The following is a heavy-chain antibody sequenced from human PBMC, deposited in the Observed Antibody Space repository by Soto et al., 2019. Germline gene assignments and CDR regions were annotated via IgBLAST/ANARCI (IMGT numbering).Heavy chain of an antibody. Sequence: ASVKVSCKASGYTFTGYYMHWVRQAPGQGLEWMGWINPNSGGTNYAQKFQGRVTMTRDTSISTAYMELSRLRSDDTAVYYCARDPNYDILTGYYYYYGMDVWGQGTTVTV. CDR3: ARDPNYDILTGYYYYYGMDV. V-gene: IGHV1-2*02. CDR2: INPNSGGT. D-gene: IGHD3-9*01. CDR1: GYTFTGYY. J-gene: IGHJ6*02.